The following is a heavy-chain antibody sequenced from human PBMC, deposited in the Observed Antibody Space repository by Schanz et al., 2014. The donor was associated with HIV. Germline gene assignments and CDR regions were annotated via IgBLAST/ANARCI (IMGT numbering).Heavy chain of an antibody. CDR3: ARGLPADY. CDR1: GFTLEDYA. V-gene: IGHV3-30-3*01. D-gene: IGHD5-18*01. Sequence: QVQLVESGGGVVQPGRSLRLSCAASGFTLEDYAMHWVRQAPGKGLEWVAVISYDGSNKYYADSVKGRFTISRGNSKNTLYLQMNSLRAEDTAVYFCARGLPADYWGQGTLVTVSS. J-gene: IGHJ4*02. CDR2: ISYDGSNK.